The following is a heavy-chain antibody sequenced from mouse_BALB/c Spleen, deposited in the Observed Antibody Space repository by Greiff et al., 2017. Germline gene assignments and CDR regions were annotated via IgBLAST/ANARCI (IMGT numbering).Heavy chain of an antibody. V-gene: IGHV7-1*02. J-gene: IGHJ3*01. Sequence: EVNVVDSGGGLVQPGGSLRLSCAPSGFTFSDFYMEWVRQPPGKRLEWLTASRNKANDYTTEYSASVKGRFIVSRDTSQSILYLQMNALRAEDTAIYYCSRDGGPAWFAYWDQGTLVTVSA. CDR1: GFTFSDFY. CDR2: SRNKANDYTT. D-gene: IGHD1-1*02. CDR3: SRDGGPAWFAY.